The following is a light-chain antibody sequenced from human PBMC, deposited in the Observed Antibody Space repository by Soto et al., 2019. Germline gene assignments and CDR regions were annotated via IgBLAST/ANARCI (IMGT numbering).Light chain of an antibody. CDR3: QQYSSDSNT. Sequence: DIQMTQSPSTLSASVGDRVTITCQASQDINIWLAWYQQKPGKAPKLLIYKASTLERGVPSRFIGSGSGTDFTLAISSLQPDDFATYYCQQYSSDSNTFGQGTRLDIK. V-gene: IGKV1-5*03. CDR1: QDINIW. CDR2: KAS. J-gene: IGKJ2*01.